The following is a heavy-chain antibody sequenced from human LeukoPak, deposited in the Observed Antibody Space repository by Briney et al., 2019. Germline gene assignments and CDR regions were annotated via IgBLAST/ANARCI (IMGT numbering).Heavy chain of an antibody. CDR2: ISSSGSTI. CDR1: GFTFSSYE. J-gene: IGHJ4*02. V-gene: IGHV3-48*03. Sequence: PGGSLRLSCAASGFTFSSYEMNWVRQAPGKGLEWVSYISSSGSTIYYADSVKGRFTISRDNSKNTLYLQMGSLRAEDMAVYYCARGSAVAGPIYFDYWGQGTLVTVSS. D-gene: IGHD6-19*01. CDR3: ARGSAVAGPIYFDY.